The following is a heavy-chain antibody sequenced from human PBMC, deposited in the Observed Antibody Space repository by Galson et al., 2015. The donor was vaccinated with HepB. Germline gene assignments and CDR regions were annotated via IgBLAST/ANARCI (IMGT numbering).Heavy chain of an antibody. CDR1: GFTFSSYW. CDR2: IKQDGSEK. D-gene: IGHD1-26*01. CDR3: GGATGGSRHNWYFDL. J-gene: IGHJ2*01. Sequence: SLRLSCAASGFTFSSYWMSWVRQAPGKGLEWVANIKQDGSEKYYVDSVKGRFTISRDNAKNSLYLQMNSLRAEDTAVYYCGGATGGSRHNWYFDLWGRGTLVTVSS. V-gene: IGHV3-7*03.